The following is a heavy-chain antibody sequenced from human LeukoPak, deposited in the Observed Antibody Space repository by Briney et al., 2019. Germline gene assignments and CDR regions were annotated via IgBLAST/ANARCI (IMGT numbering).Heavy chain of an antibody. Sequence: ASVKVSCKASGYPFTNYEINWVRQGTGQGIEWLGWVNPSSGNTGYAQKFQGRVTMTRDTSISTAYMELSSLRSEDTAVYYCARDFTGYCSGGSCYPSLIFDYWGQGTLVTVSS. CDR3: ARDFTGYCSGGSCYPSLIFDY. J-gene: IGHJ4*02. CDR2: VNPSSGNT. V-gene: IGHV1-8*01. D-gene: IGHD2-15*01. CDR1: GYPFTNYE.